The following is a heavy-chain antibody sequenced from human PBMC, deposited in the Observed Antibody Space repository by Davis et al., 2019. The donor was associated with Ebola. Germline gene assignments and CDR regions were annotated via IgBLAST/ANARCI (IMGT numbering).Heavy chain of an antibody. V-gene: IGHV3-33*01. D-gene: IGHD1-14*01. CDR3: ARDPAIGQPLSTFDV. CDR1: GFSFKTYG. Sequence: PGGSLTLSCAASGFSFKTYGMHWVRQAPGKGLEWLAVIWYDGSREFIADPMKGRFTISRDNSRNTLFLQVNSLRVEDTAVYYCARDPAIGQPLSTFDVWGQGTTVTVAS. CDR2: IWYDGSRE. J-gene: IGHJ3*01.